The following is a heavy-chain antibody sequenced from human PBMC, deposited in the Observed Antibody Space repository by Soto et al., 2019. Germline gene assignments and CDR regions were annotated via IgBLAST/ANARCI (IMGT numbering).Heavy chain of an antibody. CDR3: ARGRSGDPPFDY. CDR1: GGSISSYY. D-gene: IGHD3-3*01. Sequence: SETLSLTCTVSGGSISSYYWSWIRQPPGKGLEWIGYIYYSGSTNYNPSLKSRVTISVDTSKNQFSLKLSSVTAADTAVYYCARGRSGDPPFDYWGQGTLVTVSS. V-gene: IGHV4-59*01. J-gene: IGHJ4*02. CDR2: IYYSGST.